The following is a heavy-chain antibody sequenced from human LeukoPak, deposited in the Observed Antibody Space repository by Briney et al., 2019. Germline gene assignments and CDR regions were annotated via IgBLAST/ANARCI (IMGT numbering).Heavy chain of an antibody. V-gene: IGHV3-15*01. J-gene: IGHJ5*02. Sequence: GVSVRLFCAASGFPFSHVWMTWVRQAPGKGLECVGRDKSRDVGRTPDYAAPVKGRFTIPRDDSKNTVYLQMISLQTEDTAVYYCTTDFLQGYSGSWGQGTLVTVSS. CDR2: DKSRDVGRTP. D-gene: IGHD5-12*01. CDR1: GFPFSHVW. CDR3: TTDFLQGYSGS.